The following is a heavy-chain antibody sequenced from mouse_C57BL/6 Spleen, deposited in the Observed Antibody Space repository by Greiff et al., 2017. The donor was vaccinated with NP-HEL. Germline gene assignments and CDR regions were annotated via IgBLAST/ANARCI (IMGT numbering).Heavy chain of an antibody. J-gene: IGHJ2*01. CDR2: INPNNGGT. Sequence: EVKLQQSGPELVKPGASVKISCKASGYTFTDYYMNWVKQSHGKSLEWIGDINPNNGGTSYNQKFKGKATLTVDKSSSTAYMELRSLTSEDSAVYYCARWKTAEDYWGQGTTLTVSS. D-gene: IGHD3-2*01. CDR1: GYTFTDYY. V-gene: IGHV1-26*01. CDR3: ARWKTAEDY.